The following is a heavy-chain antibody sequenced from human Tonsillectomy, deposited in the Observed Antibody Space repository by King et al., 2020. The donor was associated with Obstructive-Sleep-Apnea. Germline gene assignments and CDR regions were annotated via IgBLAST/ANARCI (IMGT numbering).Heavy chain of an antibody. CDR1: GFSFSGAW. Sequence: VQLVESGGGLVKPGGSLRLSCVASGFSFSGAWVSWVRQASGKGLEWSGRIKRRSEGGAIEEAAGGKGRFNISRDDSKDTLYLQMNSLKIDDTAVYFCSTGAKRRAMDVWGQGTTVTVSS. V-gene: IGHV3-15*01. J-gene: IGHJ6*02. CDR2: IKRRSEGGAI. D-gene: IGHD1-26*01. CDR3: STGAKRRAMDV.